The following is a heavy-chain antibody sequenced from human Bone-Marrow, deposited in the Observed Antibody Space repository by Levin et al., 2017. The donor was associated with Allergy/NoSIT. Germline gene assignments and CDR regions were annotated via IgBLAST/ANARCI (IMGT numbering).Heavy chain of an antibody. CDR3: ARDLGVVPAGRSYYYYYGMDV. V-gene: IGHV4-4*07. CDR1: GGSISSYY. Sequence: SETLSLTCTVSGGSISSYYWSWIRQPAGKGLEWIGRIYTSGSTNYNPSLKSRVTMSVDTSKNQFSLKLSSVTAADTAVYYCARDLGVVPAGRSYYYYYGMDVWGQGTTVTVSS. CDR2: IYTSGST. D-gene: IGHD2-2*01. J-gene: IGHJ6*02.